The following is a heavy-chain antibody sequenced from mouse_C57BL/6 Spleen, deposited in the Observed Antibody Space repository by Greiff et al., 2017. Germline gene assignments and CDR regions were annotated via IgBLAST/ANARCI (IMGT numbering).Heavy chain of an antibody. CDR3: ARTYNSPYWYFDV. D-gene: IGHD2-12*01. V-gene: IGHV3-1*01. J-gene: IGHJ1*03. Sequence: DVKLQESGPGMVKPSQSLSLTCTVTGYSITSGYDWHWIRHFPGNKLEWMGYISYSGSTNYNPSLKSRISITHDTSKNHFFLKLNSVTTEDTATYFCARTYNSPYWYFDVCGTGTTVTVSS. CDR2: ISYSGST. CDR1: GYSITSGYD.